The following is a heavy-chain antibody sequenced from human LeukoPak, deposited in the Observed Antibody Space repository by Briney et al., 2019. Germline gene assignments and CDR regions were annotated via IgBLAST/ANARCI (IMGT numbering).Heavy chain of an antibody. V-gene: IGHV4-59*01. CDR2: IYYSGST. CDR3: AGASSAYYDFWSGYPNWFDP. J-gene: IGHJ5*02. D-gene: IGHD3-3*01. Sequence: PSETLSLTCTVSGGSISSYYWSWIRQLPGKGLEWIGYIYYSGSTNYNPSLKSRVTISVDTSKNQFSLKLSSETAADTAVYYCAGASSAYYDFWSGYPNWFDPWGQGTLVTVSS. CDR1: GGSISSYY.